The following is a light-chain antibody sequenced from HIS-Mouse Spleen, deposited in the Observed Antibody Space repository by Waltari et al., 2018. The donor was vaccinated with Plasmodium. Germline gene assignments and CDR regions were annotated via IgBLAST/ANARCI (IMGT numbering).Light chain of an antibody. Sequence: SYELTQPSSVSVSPGQTARITCSGDVLAKKYARWFQQKPGKAPVLVIYKDSERPSGIPDRFSGSSSGTTVTLTISGAQVEDEADYYCYSAADNNWVFGGGTKLTVL. J-gene: IGLJ3*02. CDR2: KDS. CDR3: YSAADNNWV. CDR1: VLAKKY. V-gene: IGLV3-27*01.